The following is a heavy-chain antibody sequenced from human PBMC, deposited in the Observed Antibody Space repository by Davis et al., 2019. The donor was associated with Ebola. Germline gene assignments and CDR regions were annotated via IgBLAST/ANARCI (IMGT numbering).Heavy chain of an antibody. J-gene: IGHJ4*02. V-gene: IGHV1-46*01. CDR3: AIDPNSSGWYYFDY. Sequence: ASVKVSCKASGYTFTGYYMHWVRQAPGQGLEWMGIINPSGGSTSYAQKFQGRVTMTRDTSTITVYMELGSLRSEETAVYYCAIDPNSSGWYYFDYLGQGTLVTVSS. CDR2: INPSGGST. D-gene: IGHD6-19*01. CDR1: GYTFTGYY.